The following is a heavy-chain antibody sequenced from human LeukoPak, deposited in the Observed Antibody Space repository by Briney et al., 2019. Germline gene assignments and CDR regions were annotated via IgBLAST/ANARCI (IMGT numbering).Heavy chain of an antibody. V-gene: IGHV3-7*01. D-gene: IGHD3-22*01. Sequence: PGGSLRLSCAASGFTFSSYWMNWVRQAPGKGLEWVANIKQDGSEKYYVDSVKGRFTISRDNAKNSLYLQMSSLRAEDTAVYYCAMAYYYDSSDYWGQGTLVTVSS. CDR2: IKQDGSEK. CDR3: AMAYYYDSSDY. CDR1: GFTFSSYW. J-gene: IGHJ4*02.